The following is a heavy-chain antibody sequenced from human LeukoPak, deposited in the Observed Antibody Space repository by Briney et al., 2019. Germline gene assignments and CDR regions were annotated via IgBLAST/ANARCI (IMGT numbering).Heavy chain of an antibody. J-gene: IGHJ4*02. V-gene: IGHV1-69*05. Sequence: GASVKVSCKASGGTFRSSAISWVRQAPGQGLEWMGGVIPIFGTENFVQKFQGRVTITTDESTSTAYMELSSLRSKDTAVYYCARAGDTGSGTYYFDSWGQGTLVTVSS. D-gene: IGHD1-26*01. CDR2: VIPIFGTE. CDR3: ARAGDTGSGTYYFDS. CDR1: GGTFRSSA.